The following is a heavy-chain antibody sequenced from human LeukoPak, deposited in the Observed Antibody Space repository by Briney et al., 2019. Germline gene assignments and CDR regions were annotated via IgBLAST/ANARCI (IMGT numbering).Heavy chain of an antibody. CDR1: GFTFSSYG. CDR3: ARPPVHCSSTSCYFGY. J-gene: IGHJ4*02. Sequence: GGSLRLSCAASGFTFSSYGMHWVRQAPGKGLEWVAVISYDGSNKYYADSVKGRFTISRDNSKNTLYLQMNSLRAEDTAVYYCARPPVHCSSTSCYFGYWGQGTLVTVSS. V-gene: IGHV3-30*03. CDR2: ISYDGSNK. D-gene: IGHD2-2*01.